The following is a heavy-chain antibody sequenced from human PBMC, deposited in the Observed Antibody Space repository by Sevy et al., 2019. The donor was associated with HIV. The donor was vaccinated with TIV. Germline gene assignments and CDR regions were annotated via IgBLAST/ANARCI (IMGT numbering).Heavy chain of an antibody. CDR1: GFTFSNFG. J-gene: IGHJ4*02. D-gene: IGHD1-26*01. Sequence: GGSLRHSCAASGFTFSNFGMHWARQVPGGGLEWVAIIWYGGKNAYYADSVKGRFTISRDNSKNTLYLQMNNLRAEDTAVYYCARDLEEWELRYLGYWGQGTLVTVSS. CDR2: IWYGGKNA. V-gene: IGHV3-33*01. CDR3: ARDLEEWELRYLGY.